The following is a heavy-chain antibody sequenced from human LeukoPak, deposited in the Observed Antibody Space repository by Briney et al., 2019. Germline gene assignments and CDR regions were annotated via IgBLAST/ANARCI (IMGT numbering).Heavy chain of an antibody. CDR3: ARDQAWMPAY. V-gene: IGHV3-48*03. CDR2: INNSCRTK. CDR1: GFTFSSYE. D-gene: IGHD5-12*01. Sequence: GWSLRLSCTASGFTFSSYEMNWVRQAPGKGLEWISYINNSCRTKSYADSVKGRFTISRDNAKNSLYLQMTSLRAADTAVYYCARDQAWMPAYWGQGTLVTVSS. J-gene: IGHJ4*02.